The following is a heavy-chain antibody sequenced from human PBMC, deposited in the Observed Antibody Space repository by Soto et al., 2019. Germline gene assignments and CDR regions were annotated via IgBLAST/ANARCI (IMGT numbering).Heavy chain of an antibody. V-gene: IGHV4-30-4*01. Sequence: LSLTCTVSGGSINSGDFYWSWIRQPPGKGLEWIGYVYHLGSAYHDPSLKSRVIISVDTSKNQFSLKLSAVTAADTAVYYCTTDFWGYCSTTSCQVDYWGQGTLVTVSS. CDR2: VYHLGSA. J-gene: IGHJ4*02. CDR1: GGSINSGDFY. CDR3: TTDFWGYCSTTSCQVDY. D-gene: IGHD2-2*01.